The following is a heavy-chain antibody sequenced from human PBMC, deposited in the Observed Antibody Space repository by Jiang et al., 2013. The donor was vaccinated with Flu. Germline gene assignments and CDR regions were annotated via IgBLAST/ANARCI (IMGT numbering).Heavy chain of an antibody. CDR3: ARIQLVPQGDYYYGMDV. D-gene: IGHD6-13*01. J-gene: IGHJ6*02. Sequence: FSLSTSGMCASWIRQPPGKALEWLARIDWDDDKYYSTSLKTRLTISKDTSKNQVVLTMTNMDPVDTATYYCARIQLVPQGDYYYGMDVWGQGTTVTVSS. V-gene: IGHV2-70*11. CDR1: FSLSTSGMC. CDR2: IDWDDDK.